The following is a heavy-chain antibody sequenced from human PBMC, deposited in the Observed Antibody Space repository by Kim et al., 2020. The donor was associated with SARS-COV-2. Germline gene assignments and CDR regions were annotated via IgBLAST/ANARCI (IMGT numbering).Heavy chain of an antibody. V-gene: IGHV5-10-1*01. D-gene: IGHD2-15*01. Sequence: GESLKISCKGSGYSFTSYWISWVRQMPGKGLEWMGRIDPSDSYTNYSPSFQGHVTISADKSISTAYLQWSSLKASDTAMYYCARAPAGDKYYYYGMDVWGQGTTVTVSS. CDR3: ARAPAGDKYYYYGMDV. J-gene: IGHJ6*02. CDR2: IDPSDSYT. CDR1: GYSFTSYW.